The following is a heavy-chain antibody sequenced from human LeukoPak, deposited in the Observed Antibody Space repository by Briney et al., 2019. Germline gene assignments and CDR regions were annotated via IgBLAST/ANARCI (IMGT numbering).Heavy chain of an antibody. CDR2: ISGSGGST. V-gene: IGHV3-23*01. J-gene: IGHJ4*02. Sequence: GGSLRLTCAASGFTFSSYAMSWVRQAPGKGLEWVSAISGSGGSTYYADSVKGRFTISRDNSKNTLYLQMNSLRAEDTAVYYCAKGAVQLWLLSYFDYWGQGTLVTVSS. CDR3: AKGAVQLWLLSYFDY. D-gene: IGHD5-18*01. CDR1: GFTFSSYA.